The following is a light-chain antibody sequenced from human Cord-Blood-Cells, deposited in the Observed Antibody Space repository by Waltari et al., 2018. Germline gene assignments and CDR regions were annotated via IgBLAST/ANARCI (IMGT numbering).Light chain of an antibody. CDR1: QSSSSY. CDR3: QQSYSTPGT. Sequence: DIQMTQSPSSLSASVVDRVTITCRASQSSSSYLNWYQQKPGKAPKLLIYAASSLQSGVPARFSGSGSGTDFTLNISSLQPEDFATYYCQQSYSTPGTFGPGTKVDIK. CDR2: AAS. V-gene: IGKV1-39*01. J-gene: IGKJ3*01.